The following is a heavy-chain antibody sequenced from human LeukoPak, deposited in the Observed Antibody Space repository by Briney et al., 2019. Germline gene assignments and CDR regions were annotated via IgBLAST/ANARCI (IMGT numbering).Heavy chain of an antibody. CDR2: ISGSGGST. CDR1: GFTFSSYA. J-gene: IGHJ6*02. CDR3: AKCVLTSYYYYGMDV. V-gene: IGHV3-23*01. Sequence: GGSLRLSCAASGFTFSSYAMSWVRQAPGKGLEWVSAISGSGGSTYYADSVKGRFTISRDNSKNTLYLQMNSLRAEDTAVYYCAKCVLTSYYYYGMDVWGQGTTVTVPS. D-gene: IGHD3-9*01.